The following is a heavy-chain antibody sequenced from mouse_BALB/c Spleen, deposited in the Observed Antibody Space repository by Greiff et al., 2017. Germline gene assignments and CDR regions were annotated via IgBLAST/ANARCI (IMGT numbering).Heavy chain of an antibody. J-gene: IGHJ2*01. CDR2: ISSGGSYT. D-gene: IGHD2-4*01. V-gene: IGHV5-6*01. Sequence: EVHLVESGGDLVKPGGSLKLSCAASGFTFSSYGMSWVRQTPDKRLEWVATISSGGSYTYYPDSVKGRFTISRDNAKNTLYLQMSSLKSEDTAMYYCARHSSYDYDSYYFDYWGQGTTLTVSS. CDR3: ARHSSYDYDSYYFDY. CDR1: GFTFSSYG.